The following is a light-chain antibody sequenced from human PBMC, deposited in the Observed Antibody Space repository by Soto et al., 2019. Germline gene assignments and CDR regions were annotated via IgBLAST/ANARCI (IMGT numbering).Light chain of an antibody. J-gene: IGLJ1*01. CDR1: RSDVGSYNS. V-gene: IGLV2-8*01. CDR2: EVS. Sequence: QSALTQPASVSGSPGQSITISCTGTRSDVGSYNSIAWYQQLPGKAPKLMIYEVSKRPSGVPDRFSGSKSGNTASLTVSGLQAEDEADYYCSSYAGSNNYVFGTGTKVTVL. CDR3: SSYAGSNNYV.